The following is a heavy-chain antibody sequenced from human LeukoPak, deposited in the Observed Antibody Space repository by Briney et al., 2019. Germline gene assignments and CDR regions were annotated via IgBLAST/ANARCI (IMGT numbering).Heavy chain of an antibody. V-gene: IGHV3-7*01. CDR3: ARDSGGSASHGFDAFDI. J-gene: IGHJ3*02. CDR1: GFTFSNYW. D-gene: IGHD3-10*01. Sequence: GGSLRLSCAASGFTFSNYWMNWLRQAPGKGLVWVANIKQDGGEKSYVDSVKGRFTISRDNAKNSLHLQMNSLRAEDSAVYYCARDSGGSASHGFDAFDIWGQGTMVTVSS. CDR2: IKQDGGEK.